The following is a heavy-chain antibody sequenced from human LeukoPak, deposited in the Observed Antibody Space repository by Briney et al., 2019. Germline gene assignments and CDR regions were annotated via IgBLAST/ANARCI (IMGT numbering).Heavy chain of an antibody. D-gene: IGHD5-18*01. CDR1: GFTFSSYA. V-gene: IGHV3-64*01. Sequence: PGGSLRLSCAASGFTFSSYAMHWVRQAPGKGLEYVSAISSNGGSTYYANSVKGRFTISRDNSKNTLYLQMGSLRAEDMAVYYCARAYSYGYFDYWGQGTLVTVS. CDR3: ARAYSYGYFDY. J-gene: IGHJ4*02. CDR2: ISSNGGST.